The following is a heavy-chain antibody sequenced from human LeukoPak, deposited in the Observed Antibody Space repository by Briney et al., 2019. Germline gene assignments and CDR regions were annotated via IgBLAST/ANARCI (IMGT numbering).Heavy chain of an antibody. J-gene: IGHJ4*02. D-gene: IGHD7-27*01. CDR2: IYSGGTT. V-gene: IGHV3-53*04. Sequence: GGSLRLSCAASGFTVSTNCMTWVRQAPGKGLEWVSTIYSGGTTYYADSVMGRFTISRHNSRNTLYLQMNSLRAEDTALYYCARKFLTGRLIDYWGQGTLVTVSS. CDR3: ARKFLTGRLIDY. CDR1: GFTVSTNC.